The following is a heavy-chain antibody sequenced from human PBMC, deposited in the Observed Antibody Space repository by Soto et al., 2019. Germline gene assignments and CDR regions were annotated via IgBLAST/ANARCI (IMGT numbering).Heavy chain of an antibody. CDR2: ISAYNGNT. CDR1: GYTFTSYG. CDR3: ARMGSDDSSGYYYTFSYYFDY. D-gene: IGHD3-22*01. Sequence: ASVKVSCKASGYTFTSYGISWVRQAPGQGLEWMGWISAYNGNTNYARKLQGRVTMTTDTSTSTAYMELRSLRSDDTAVYYCARMGSDDSSGYYYTFSYYFDYWGQGTLVTVSS. J-gene: IGHJ4*02. V-gene: IGHV1-18*01.